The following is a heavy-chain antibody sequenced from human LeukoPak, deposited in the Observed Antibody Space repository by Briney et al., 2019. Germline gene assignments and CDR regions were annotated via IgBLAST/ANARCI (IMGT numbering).Heavy chain of an antibody. CDR3: ARDLVTVTKGFDI. D-gene: IGHD4-17*01. J-gene: IGHJ3*02. CDR2: ISYTGST. V-gene: IGHV4-59*11. Sequence: PSETLSLTCAVSADSFSSHYWTWIRQSPGKGLEWIGYISYTGSTNYNPSLKSRVTISIDTSKNQFSLKLRSVTAADTAVYYCARDLVTVTKGFDIWGQGTMVSVSS. CDR1: ADSFSSHY.